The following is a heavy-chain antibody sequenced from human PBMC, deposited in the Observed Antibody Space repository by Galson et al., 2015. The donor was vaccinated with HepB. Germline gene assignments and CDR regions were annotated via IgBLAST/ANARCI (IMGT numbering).Heavy chain of an antibody. D-gene: IGHD3-22*01. J-gene: IGHJ4*02. CDR3: AKEHRYDSSGYSDY. CDR1: GFTFSSYG. Sequence: SLRLSCAASGFTFSSYGMHWVRQAPGKGLEWVAVISYDGSNKYYADSVKGRFTISRDNSKNTLYLQMNSLRAEDTAVYYCAKEHRYDSSGYSDYWGQGTLVTVSS. CDR2: ISYDGSNK. V-gene: IGHV3-30*18.